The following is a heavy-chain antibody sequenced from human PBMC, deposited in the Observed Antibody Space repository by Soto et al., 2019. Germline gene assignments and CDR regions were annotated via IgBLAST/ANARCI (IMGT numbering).Heavy chain of an antibody. CDR1: GFTFSSYA. J-gene: IGHJ4*02. Sequence: GRSLRLSCAASGFTFSSYAMSWVRQAPGKGLEWVSAISGSGGSTYYADSVKGRFTISRDNSKNTLYLQMNSLRAEDTAVYYCAKDSVAIVVVTAIFDYWGQGTLVTVSS. V-gene: IGHV3-23*01. CDR3: AKDSVAIVVVTAIFDY. D-gene: IGHD2-21*02. CDR2: ISGSGGST.